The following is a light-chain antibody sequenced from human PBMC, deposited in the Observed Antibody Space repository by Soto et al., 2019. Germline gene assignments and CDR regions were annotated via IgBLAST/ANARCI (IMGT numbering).Light chain of an antibody. CDR1: QSVVNYQ. CDR2: NTF. Sequence: EVVLTQSPGTLSLSPGERATLSCRTSQSVVNYQLAWYRQKPGRAPRLLIYNTFHRATGIPDRFSGTGSETDFTLTISRLEPEDFAVYHCQQYGALPPTFGQGTKVDIK. J-gene: IGKJ1*01. CDR3: QQYGALPPT. V-gene: IGKV3-20*01.